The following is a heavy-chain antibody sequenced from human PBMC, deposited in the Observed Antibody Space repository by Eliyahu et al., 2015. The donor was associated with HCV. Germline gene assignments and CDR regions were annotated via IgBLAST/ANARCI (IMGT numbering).Heavy chain of an antibody. CDR3: VKEHDSGWPNFDS. V-gene: IGHV3-43*01. J-gene: IGHJ4*02. D-gene: IGHD6-19*01. CDR2: IRRDAVFT. Sequence: EVQLVQSGGVVVQPGGSXXXSCAASXFFFHGFTMHWVRQRPGKGLEWVSLIRRDAVFTYYADSVKGRXTVSRDNSKNSLFLQMHSLQTEDTAFYYCVKEHDSGWPNFDSWGQGTLVTVS. CDR1: XFFFHGFT.